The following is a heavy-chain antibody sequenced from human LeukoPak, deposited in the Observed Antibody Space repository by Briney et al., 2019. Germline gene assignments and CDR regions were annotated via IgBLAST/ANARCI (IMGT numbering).Heavy chain of an antibody. CDR3: AASRADNSRSWPHDY. D-gene: IGHD5-24*01. J-gene: IGHJ4*02. CDR1: GFTFSTYG. V-gene: IGHV3-33*01. Sequence: GRSLRLSCAASGFTFSTYGMHWVRQAPGKGLERVAVIWYDGSNKYYADSVKGRFTISRDNSKNTLYLQMNSLRAEDTAVYYCAASRADNSRSWPHDYWGQGTLVTVSS. CDR2: IWYDGSNK.